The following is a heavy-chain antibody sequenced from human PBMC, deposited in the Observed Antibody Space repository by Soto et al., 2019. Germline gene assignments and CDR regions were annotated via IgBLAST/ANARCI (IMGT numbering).Heavy chain of an antibody. Sequence: GESLKISCKASGYSFTSYWVGWVRQLPGKGLEWMAVISPRDSDTRYSPSFRGQVTISADKSIATVYLQWDSLKASDTAMYYCARFSNSGGSCYRYWGQGTQVTVSS. J-gene: IGHJ4*02. CDR1: GYSFTSYW. D-gene: IGHD2-15*01. CDR2: ISPRDSDT. CDR3: ARFSNSGGSCYRY. V-gene: IGHV5-51*01.